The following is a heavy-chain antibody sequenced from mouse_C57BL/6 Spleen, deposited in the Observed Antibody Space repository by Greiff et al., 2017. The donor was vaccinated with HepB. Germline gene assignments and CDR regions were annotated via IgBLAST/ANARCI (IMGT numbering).Heavy chain of an antibody. CDR1: GYSFTSYY. CDR2: IYPGSGNT. V-gene: IGHV1-66*01. D-gene: IGHD1-1*01. CDR3: ARGGYYYGSSYVDYAMDY. Sequence: QVQLQQSGPELVKPGASVKISCKASGYSFTSYYIHWVKQRPGQGLEWIGWIYPGSGNTKYNEKFKGKATLTADTSSSTAYMQLSSLTSEDSAVYYCARGGYYYGSSYVDYAMDYWGQGTSVTVSS. J-gene: IGHJ4*01.